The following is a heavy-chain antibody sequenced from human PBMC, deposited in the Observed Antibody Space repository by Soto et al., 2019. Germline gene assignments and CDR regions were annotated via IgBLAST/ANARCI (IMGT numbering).Heavy chain of an antibody. CDR2: IKQDGSEK. D-gene: IGHD3-22*01. CDR1: GFTFSSYW. CDR3: ARAYDSSGYYEGY. Sequence: GGSLRLSCAASGFTFSSYWMSWVHQAPGKGLEWVANIKQDGSEKYYVDSVKGRFTISRDNAKNSLYLQMNSLRAEDTAVYYCARAYDSSGYYEGYWGQGTLVTVSS. V-gene: IGHV3-7*01. J-gene: IGHJ4*02.